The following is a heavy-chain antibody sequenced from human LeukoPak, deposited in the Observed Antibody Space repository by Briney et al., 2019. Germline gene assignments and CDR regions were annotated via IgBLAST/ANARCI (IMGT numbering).Heavy chain of an antibody. D-gene: IGHD1-26*01. Sequence: SETLSLTCTVSGGSISSYYWSWIRQPPGKGLEWIGYIYYSGSTNYNPSLKSRVTISVDTSKNQFSLKLSPVTAADTAVYYCARHGGSDGGSWGQGTLVTVSS. CDR3: ARHGGSDGGS. J-gene: IGHJ4*02. CDR1: GGSISSYY. V-gene: IGHV4-59*08. CDR2: IYYSGST.